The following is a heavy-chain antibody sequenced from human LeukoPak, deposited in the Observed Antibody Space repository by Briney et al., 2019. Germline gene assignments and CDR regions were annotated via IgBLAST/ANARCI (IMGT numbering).Heavy chain of an antibody. CDR3: AREIGYCAGGSCYFGAFDM. Sequence: PSETLSLTCTVSGGSISTYYWSWIRQTPGKGLEWIGYVYYTGTTNYNPSLSSRVSISVDTSKDQFSLILTSVTAADTAVYFCAREIGYCAGGSCYFGAFDMWGQGTKVRVSS. J-gene: IGHJ3*02. V-gene: IGHV4-59*12. CDR2: VYYTGTT. CDR1: GGSISTYY. D-gene: IGHD2-15*01.